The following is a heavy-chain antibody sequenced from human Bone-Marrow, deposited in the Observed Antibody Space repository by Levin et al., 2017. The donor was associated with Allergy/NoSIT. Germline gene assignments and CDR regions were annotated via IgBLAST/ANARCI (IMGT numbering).Heavy chain of an antibody. D-gene: IGHD1-26*01. Sequence: PGGSLRLSCKGSGYTFATYWIGWVRQMPGKGLEWMGIIFPNDADTRYNPSFQGHVTISADKSIDTAYLQWSSLKASDTAMYYCARQPRIVGDHDTFDIWGQGTMVTLSS. CDR2: IFPNDADT. CDR1: GYTFATYW. V-gene: IGHV5-51*01. CDR3: ARQPRIVGDHDTFDI. J-gene: IGHJ3*02.